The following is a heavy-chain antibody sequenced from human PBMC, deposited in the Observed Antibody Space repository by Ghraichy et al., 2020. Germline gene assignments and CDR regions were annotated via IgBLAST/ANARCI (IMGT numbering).Heavy chain of an antibody. CDR3: ARERTSHCSSNSCYTYGVFDI. CDR2: INPNSGGT. V-gene: IGHV1-2*02. Sequence: ASVKVSCKAAGETFTSYYMHWVRQAPGQGGEWMGWINPNSGGTNYAQKFQGRVTMTMDTSIRTAYMELSRLRSDDTAVYYCARERTSHCSSNSCYTYGVFDIWGQRTIVTVSS. CDR1: GETFTSYY. D-gene: IGHD2-2*02. J-gene: IGHJ3*02.